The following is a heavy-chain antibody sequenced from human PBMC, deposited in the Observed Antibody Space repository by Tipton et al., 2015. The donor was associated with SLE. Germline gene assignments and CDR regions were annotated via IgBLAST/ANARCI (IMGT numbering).Heavy chain of an antibody. CDR3: ARKGYYDSSGYFDY. CDR1: GGSISSYY. V-gene: IGHV4-59*12. D-gene: IGHD3-22*01. CDR2: IYYSGST. Sequence: TLSLTCTVSGGSISSYYWSWIRQPPGKGLEWIGYIYYSGSTYYNPSLKSRVTISVDTSKNQFSLKLSSVTAADTAVYYCARKGYYDSSGYFDYWGQGTLVTVSS. J-gene: IGHJ4*02.